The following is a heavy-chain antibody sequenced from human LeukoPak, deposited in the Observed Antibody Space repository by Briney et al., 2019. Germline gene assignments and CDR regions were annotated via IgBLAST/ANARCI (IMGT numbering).Heavy chain of an antibody. CDR3: ARLDCFVEGCYNH. J-gene: IGHJ4*02. D-gene: IGHD2-15*01. Sequence: PSETLSLTCSVSGDSVTSSYWNWIRQPPGKGLEWIGYVSSDGTTNYTPSLRSRLIMSVDTAKSDISLILTSVTASDTAIYYCARLDCFVEGCYNHWGRGTLVTVSS. CDR2: VSSDGTT. V-gene: IGHV4-59*08. CDR1: GDSVTSSY.